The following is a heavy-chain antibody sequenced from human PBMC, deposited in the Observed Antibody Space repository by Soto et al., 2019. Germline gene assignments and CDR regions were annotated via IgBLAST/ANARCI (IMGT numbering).Heavy chain of an antibody. CDR3: ARDGERYYYGSGNPVY. J-gene: IGHJ4*02. Sequence: GGSLRLSCAASGFTFSSYSMNWVRQAPGKGLEWVSSISSSSSYIYYADSVKGRFTISRDNAKNSLYLQMNSLRAEDTAVYYCARDGERYYYGSGNPVYWGQGTLVTVSS. V-gene: IGHV3-21*01. CDR1: GFTFSSYS. D-gene: IGHD3-10*01. CDR2: ISSSSSYI.